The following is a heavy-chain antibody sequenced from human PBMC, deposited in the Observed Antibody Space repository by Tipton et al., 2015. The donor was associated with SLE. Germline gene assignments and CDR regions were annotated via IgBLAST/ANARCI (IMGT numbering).Heavy chain of an antibody. CDR2: IYYSGST. J-gene: IGHJ5*02. CDR3: SRAGGGDSNWFDP. CDR1: GGSISSSSYY. V-gene: IGHV4-39*07. D-gene: IGHD2-21*01. Sequence: TLSLTCTVSGGSISSSSYYWGWIRQPPGKGLEWIGSIYYSGSTYYNPSLKSRATISVDTSKNQFSLKLSSVASADTAVYYCSRAGGGDSNWFDPWGQGTLVTVSS.